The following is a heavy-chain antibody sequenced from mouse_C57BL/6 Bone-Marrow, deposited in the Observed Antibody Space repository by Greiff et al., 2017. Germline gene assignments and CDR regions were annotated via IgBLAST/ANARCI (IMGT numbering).Heavy chain of an antibody. V-gene: IGHV10-3*01. CDR3: VRDGSRSYWYFDV. D-gene: IGHD1-1*01. CDR2: LRSKSSNYAT. CDR1: GFTFNTYA. J-gene: IGHJ1*03. Sequence: EVKLVESGGGLVQPKGSLKLSCAASGFTFNTYALHWVRQAPGKGLVWVARLRSKSSNYATYYAVSVKDRFTISRDASKSMLYLQMNNLKTEDTAMYYCVRDGSRSYWYFDVWGTGTTVTVSS.